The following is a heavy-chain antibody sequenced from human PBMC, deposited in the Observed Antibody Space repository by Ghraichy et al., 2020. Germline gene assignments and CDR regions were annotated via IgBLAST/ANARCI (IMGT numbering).Heavy chain of an antibody. CDR3: ARHGGWTYYDILTGREAFDI. Sequence: SETLSLTCTVSGGSISSSSYYWGWIRQPPGKGLEWIGSIYYSGSTYYNPSLKSRVTISVDTSKNQFSLKLSSVTAADTAVYYCARHGGWTYYDILTGREAFDIWGQGTMVTVSS. CDR2: IYYSGST. V-gene: IGHV4-39*01. D-gene: IGHD3-9*01. CDR1: GGSISSSSYY. J-gene: IGHJ3*02.